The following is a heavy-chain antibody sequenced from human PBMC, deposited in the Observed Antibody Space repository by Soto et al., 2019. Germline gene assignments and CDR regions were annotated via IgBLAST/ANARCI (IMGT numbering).Heavy chain of an antibody. CDR3: AKVRGYSSSWYLSNWFDP. D-gene: IGHD6-13*01. CDR1: GFTFSSYA. V-gene: IGHV3-23*01. CDR2: ISGSGGST. Sequence: GSLRLSCAASGFTFSSYAMSWVRQAPGKGLEWVSAISGSGGSTYYADSVKGRFTISRDNSKNTLYLQMNSLRAEDTAVYYCAKVRGYSSSWYLSNWFDPWGQGTLVTVSS. J-gene: IGHJ5*02.